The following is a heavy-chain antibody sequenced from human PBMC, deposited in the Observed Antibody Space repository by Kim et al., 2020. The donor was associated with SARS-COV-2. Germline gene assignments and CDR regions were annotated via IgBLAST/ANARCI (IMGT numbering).Heavy chain of an antibody. V-gene: IGHV3-9*01. CDR1: GFTFDDYA. Sequence: GGSLRLSCAASGFTFDDYAMHWVRQAPGKGLEWVSGISWNSGSIGYADSVKGRFTISRDNAKNSLYLQMNSLRAEDTALYYCAKAGYYDYVWGSYRYDYYYYDGMDVWGQGTTVTVSS. J-gene: IGHJ6*02. CDR3: AKAGYYDYVWGSYRYDYYYYDGMDV. CDR2: ISWNSGSI. D-gene: IGHD3-16*02.